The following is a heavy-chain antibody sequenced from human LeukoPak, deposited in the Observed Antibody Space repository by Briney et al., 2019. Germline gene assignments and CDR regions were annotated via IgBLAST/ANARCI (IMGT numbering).Heavy chain of an antibody. CDR1: GFTFDDYA. Sequence: GVSLRLSCAASGFTFDDYAMHWVRQARGKGLEWVSGISWNSGSIGYADSVKGRFTISRDNAKNSLYLQMNSLRAEDTALYYCAKDISAGVSAAGDYWGQGTLVTVSS. CDR3: AKDISAGVSAAGDY. D-gene: IGHD6-13*01. V-gene: IGHV3-9*01. J-gene: IGHJ4*02. CDR2: ISWNSGSI.